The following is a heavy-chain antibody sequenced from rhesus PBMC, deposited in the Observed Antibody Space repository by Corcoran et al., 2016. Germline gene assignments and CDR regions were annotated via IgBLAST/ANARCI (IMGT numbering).Heavy chain of an antibody. J-gene: IGHJ5-2*02. CDR2: INGNGGNT. Sequence: QVQLQESGPGLVKPSETLSLTCTVSGASISYNWWSWIRQPPGKGLEWIGEINGNGGNTNYNPSLKSRVTSSKDASKNQFSLKMTSVTAADTALYYCARDEHSPGWALDVWGRGVLVTVSS. V-gene: IGHV4-80*01. CDR3: ARDEHSPGWALDV. D-gene: IGHD6-31*01. CDR1: GASISYNW.